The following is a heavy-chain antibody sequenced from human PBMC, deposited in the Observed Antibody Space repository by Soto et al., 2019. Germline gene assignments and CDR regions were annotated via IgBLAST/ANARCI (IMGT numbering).Heavy chain of an antibody. V-gene: IGHV5-51*01. J-gene: IGHJ6*02. D-gene: IGHD2-15*01. CDR3: ARTPXPEVAASLESYYFSGMDV. CDR2: IHPGDSDT. CDR1: GYSFTSYW. Sequence: PGESLKISCEASGYSFTSYWIGWVRQMPRKGLEWMGIIHPGDSDTKYSPSFQGQVTISVDKSITTAYLQWSSLKASDTAMYYCARTPXPEVAASLESYYFSGMDVWGQGTTVTVSS.